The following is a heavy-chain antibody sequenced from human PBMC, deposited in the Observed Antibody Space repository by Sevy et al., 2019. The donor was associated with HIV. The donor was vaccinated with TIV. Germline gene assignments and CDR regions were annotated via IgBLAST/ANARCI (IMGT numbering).Heavy chain of an antibody. CDR1: GGSINSDTW. V-gene: IGHV4-4*02. CDR2: ISYSGRT. CDR3: AREGTATSFDY. D-gene: IGHD2-21*02. Sequence: SETLSLTCAVSGGSINSDTWWSWVRQPPGKELEWIGEISYSGRTKYNPSLKSRVTISLDKSNRQFSLKLSSVTAADTAVYYCAREGTATSFDYWDQGTLVTVS. J-gene: IGHJ4*02.